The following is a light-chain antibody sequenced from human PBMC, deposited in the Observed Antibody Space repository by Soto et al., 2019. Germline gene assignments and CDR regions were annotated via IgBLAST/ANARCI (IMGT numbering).Light chain of an antibody. J-gene: IGKJ1*01. Sequence: EIVLTQSPGTLSLSPGERATLSCRSSHSVSSTYLAWYQQKPGQAPRLLIYDVSSRATGIPDRFSGSGSGTYFTRTISRLEPVDFVVYYWPQYGISPTFGKGTKVEIK. CDR2: DVS. CDR3: PQYGISPT. V-gene: IGKV3-20*01. CDR1: HSVSSTY.